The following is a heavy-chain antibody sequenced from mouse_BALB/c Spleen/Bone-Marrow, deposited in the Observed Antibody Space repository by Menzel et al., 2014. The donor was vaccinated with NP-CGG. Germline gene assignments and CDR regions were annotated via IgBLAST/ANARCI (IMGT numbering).Heavy chain of an antibody. D-gene: IGHD2-2*01. V-gene: IGHV1S29*02. J-gene: IGHJ4*01. CDR1: GYTFTDYN. Sequence: VQLQQSGPELVKPGASVKISCKASGYTFTDYNMQWVKQSQGKSLEWIGYIYPYNGGTGYNQKFRSKATLTVDSSSSTAYMELRSLTSEDSAVYYCAREGGYYDAMDYWGQGTSVNVSS. CDR3: AREGGYYDAMDY. CDR2: IYPYNGGT.